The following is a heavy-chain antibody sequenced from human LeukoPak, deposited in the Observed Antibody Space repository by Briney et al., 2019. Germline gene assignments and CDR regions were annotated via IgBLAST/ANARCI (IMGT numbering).Heavy chain of an antibody. CDR3: ANTVGYYYFDY. J-gene: IGHJ4*02. V-gene: IGHV3-23*01. D-gene: IGHD4-23*01. Sequence: GGSLRLSCAASGFTFSSYAMSWVRQAPGKGLEWVSAISGSGGRTYYADSVKGRFTISRDNSKNTLYLKMNSLRAEDTAVYYCANTVGYYYFDYWGQGTLVTVSS. CDR1: GFTFSSYA. CDR2: ISGSGGRT.